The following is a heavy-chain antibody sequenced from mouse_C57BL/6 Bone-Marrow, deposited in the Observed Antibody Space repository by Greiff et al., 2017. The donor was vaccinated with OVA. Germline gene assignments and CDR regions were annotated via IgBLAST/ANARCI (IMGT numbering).Heavy chain of an antibody. V-gene: IGHV5-4*01. D-gene: IGHD2-5*01. CDR3: ARDSAYYSNYAWFAY. CDR1: GFTFSSYA. J-gene: IGHJ3*01. CDR2: ISDGSSYT. Sequence: EVQLVESGGGLVKPGGSLKLSCAASGFTFSSYAMSWVRQTPEKRLEWVATISDGSSYTYYPDNVKGRFTISRDNAKNNLYLQMSHLKSEDTAMYYCARDSAYYSNYAWFAYWGQGTLVTVSA.